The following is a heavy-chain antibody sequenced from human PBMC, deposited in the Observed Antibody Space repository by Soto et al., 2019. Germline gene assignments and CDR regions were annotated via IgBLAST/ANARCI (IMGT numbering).Heavy chain of an antibody. V-gene: IGHV3-13*01. Sequence: GGSLRLSCAASGFTFSNYDMHWVRQVTGKGLEWVSGITTAGDTYYPGSVKGRFTISREKAKNSLYLQMNSLSAGDTAVYYCARELHGGSYGTDFCGQGITVTVSS. CDR2: ITTAGDT. J-gene: IGHJ6*02. CDR3: ARELHGGSYGTDF. CDR1: GFTFSNYD.